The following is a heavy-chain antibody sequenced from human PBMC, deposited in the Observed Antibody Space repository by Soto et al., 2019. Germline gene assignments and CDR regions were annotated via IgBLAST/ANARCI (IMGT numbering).Heavy chain of an antibody. CDR1: GFTFSSNS. V-gene: IGHV3-23*01. J-gene: IGHJ4*02. CDR3: VTLALGKFDY. Sequence: EVQLLESGGGLVQPGGSLRLSCAASGFTFSSNSMSWVRQAPGEGLEWVSAISDSAERRFYVDSVKGRFTISRDNSKNKLYLQMDSLRAEDTAVYYCVTLALGKFDYWGQGNLVIVSS. D-gene: IGHD1-26*01. CDR2: ISDSAERR.